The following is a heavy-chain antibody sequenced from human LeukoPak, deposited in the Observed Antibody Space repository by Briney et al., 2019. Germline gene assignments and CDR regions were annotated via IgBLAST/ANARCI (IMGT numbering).Heavy chain of an antibody. CDR3: AKAPESYSSGWYYYFDY. CDR1: GLTFSSYA. D-gene: IGHD6-19*01. V-gene: IGHV3-23*01. Sequence: PGGSLRLSCAASGLTFSSYAMSWVRQAPGKGLEWVSAISGSGGSTYYADSVKGRFTISRDNSKNTLYLQMNSLRAEDTAVYYCAKAPESYSSGWYYYFDYWGQGTLVTVSS. CDR2: ISGSGGST. J-gene: IGHJ4*02.